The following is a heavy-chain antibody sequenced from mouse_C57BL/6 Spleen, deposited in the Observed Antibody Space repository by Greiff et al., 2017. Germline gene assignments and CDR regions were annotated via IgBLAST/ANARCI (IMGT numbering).Heavy chain of an antibody. Sequence: QVQLQQSGAELVRPGTSVKMSCKASGYTFTNYWIGWAKQRPGHGLEWIGDIYPGGGYTNYNEKFKGKATLTADKTSSTAYMQFRSLTSEDSAIYYGARTLGPHYFDYWGQGTTLTVSS. CDR3: ARTLGPHYFDY. CDR2: IYPGGGYT. CDR1: GYTFTNYW. V-gene: IGHV1-63*01. J-gene: IGHJ2*01.